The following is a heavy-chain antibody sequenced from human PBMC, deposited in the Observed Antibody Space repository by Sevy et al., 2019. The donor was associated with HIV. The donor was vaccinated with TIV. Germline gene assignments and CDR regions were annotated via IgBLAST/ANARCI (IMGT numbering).Heavy chain of an antibody. D-gene: IGHD4-17*01. CDR2: IKQVGSDK. CDR1: GFTFGKFW. V-gene: IGHV3-7*01. CDR3: ARVIDYGELGNWFDP. J-gene: IGHJ5*02. Sequence: GGSLSLSFAASGFTFGKFWMSWVRKAPGKGREWVANIKQVGSDKYYVGSLKGRFTIYRDNAKNSLYLEMNNLRAEDTAVYYCARVIDYGELGNWFDPWGQGTLVTVSS.